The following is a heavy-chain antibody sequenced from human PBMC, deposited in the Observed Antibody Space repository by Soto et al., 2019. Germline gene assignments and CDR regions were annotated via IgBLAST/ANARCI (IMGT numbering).Heavy chain of an antibody. D-gene: IGHD1-7*01. CDR2: INSDGSST. V-gene: IGHV3-74*01. Sequence: EVQLVESGGGLVQPGGSLRLSCVDSGFSFSGYWMHWVRQAPGKRLVWVSRINSDGSSTSYADSVKGRFTISRDNANTTLYLQINSLRTEDTAVYYCARGGLTGTTRPYFDYWGQGTLVTVSS. J-gene: IGHJ4*02. CDR1: GFSFSGYW. CDR3: ARGGLTGTTRPYFDY.